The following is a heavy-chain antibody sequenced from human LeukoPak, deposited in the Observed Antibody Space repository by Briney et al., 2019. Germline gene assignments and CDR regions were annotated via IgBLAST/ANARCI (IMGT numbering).Heavy chain of an antibody. CDR1: GDSVSTNSTA. CDR2: TYYRSKWYN. D-gene: IGHD5-12*01. V-gene: IGHV6-1*01. Sequence: SQTLSLTCVISGDSVSTNSTAWNWIRPSPSRCLEWLGRTYYRSKWYNNYAESVRSRITINPDTSKNQFSLHLNSVTPEDTAVYYCTRDLGGYETYYYYGMDVWGQGTTVTVSS. J-gene: IGHJ6*02. CDR3: TRDLGGYETYYYYGMDV.